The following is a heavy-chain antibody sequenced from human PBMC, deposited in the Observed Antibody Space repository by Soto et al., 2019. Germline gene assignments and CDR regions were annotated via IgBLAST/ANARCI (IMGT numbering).Heavy chain of an antibody. J-gene: IGHJ4*02. Sequence: GGSLRLSCAASGFTFSSYAMSWVRQAPGKGLEWVSAISGSGGSTYYADSVKGRFTISRDNSKNTLYLQMNSLRAEDTAVYYCAKDGSVYSSSSGNDYWGQGTLVTSPQ. CDR1: GFTFSSYA. CDR2: ISGSGGST. V-gene: IGHV3-23*01. D-gene: IGHD6-6*01. CDR3: AKDGSVYSSSSGNDY.